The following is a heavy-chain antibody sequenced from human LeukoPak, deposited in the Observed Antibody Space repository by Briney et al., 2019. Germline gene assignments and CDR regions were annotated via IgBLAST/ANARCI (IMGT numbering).Heavy chain of an antibody. CDR2: IHSSGST. Sequence: SETLSLTCSVSDGSISSYYWSWIRQPPGKGLEWIGYIHSSGSTHYNPSLKSRVTTSLETSKNQFSLKLSSVTAADTAVYYCARTNYYDSSGYRYYYYYYMDVWGKGTTVTVSS. D-gene: IGHD3-22*01. J-gene: IGHJ6*03. CDR1: DGSISSYY. CDR3: ARTNYYDSSGYRYYYYYYMDV. V-gene: IGHV4-4*09.